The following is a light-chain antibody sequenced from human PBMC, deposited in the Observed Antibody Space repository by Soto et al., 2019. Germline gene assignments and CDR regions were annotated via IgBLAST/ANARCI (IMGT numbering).Light chain of an antibody. CDR1: QSISTS. CDR3: LQTYRTPRT. Sequence: DIQMTQSPSSLSASVGDRVTITCRASQSISTSLNWYQHKPGKAPKLLIYAASSLKSGVPSRVSGSGSGTDFALTISSLQPEEFATYYVLQTYRTPRTFGQGTKVEIK. CDR2: AAS. J-gene: IGKJ1*01. V-gene: IGKV1-39*01.